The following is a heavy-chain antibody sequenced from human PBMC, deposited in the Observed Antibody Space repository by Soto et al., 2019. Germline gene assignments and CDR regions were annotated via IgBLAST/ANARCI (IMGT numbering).Heavy chain of an antibody. D-gene: IGHD6-13*01. CDR1: GYRFSIFW. Sequence: GESLKISCQASGYRFSIFWIGWVRRMPGKGLEWMGIAQPGHSDTRYSPSFQGHVTISADESTNTAYLQWSSLRASDTAVYFCARHGYSSSWYPDHWGQGTLVTVSS. V-gene: IGHV5-51*01. CDR2: AQPGHSDT. J-gene: IGHJ4*02. CDR3: ARHGYSSSWYPDH.